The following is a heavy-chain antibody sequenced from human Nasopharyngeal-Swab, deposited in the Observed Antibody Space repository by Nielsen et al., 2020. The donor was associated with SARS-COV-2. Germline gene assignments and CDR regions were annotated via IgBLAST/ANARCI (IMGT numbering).Heavy chain of an antibody. V-gene: IGHV3-49*03. CDR1: GFIFSASA. Sequence: GESLKISCAASGFIFSASAIHWFRQAPGKGLEWISFIRSKVYGETTDYAASVKGRFTISRDDSKSIAYLQMSSLNTEDTAVYYCASHYDILTGYWGPSGNTPYYFDYWGQGTLVTVSS. CDR2: IRSKVYGETT. J-gene: IGHJ4*02. CDR3: ASHYDILTGYWGPSGNTPYYFDY. D-gene: IGHD3-9*01.